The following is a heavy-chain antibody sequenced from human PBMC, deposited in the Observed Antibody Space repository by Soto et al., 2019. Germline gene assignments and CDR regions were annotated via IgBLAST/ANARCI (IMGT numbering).Heavy chain of an antibody. CDR1: GFTFSSYA. V-gene: IGHV3-30-3*01. J-gene: IGHJ4*02. CDR3: ERKTTVTSFDY. D-gene: IGHD4-17*01. Sequence: PGGSLRLSCAASGFTFSSYAMHWVRQAPGKGLEWVAVISYDGSNKYYADSVKGRFTISRDNSKNTLYLQMNSLRAEDTAVYYCERKTTVTSFDYWGQGTLVTVSS. CDR2: ISYDGSNK.